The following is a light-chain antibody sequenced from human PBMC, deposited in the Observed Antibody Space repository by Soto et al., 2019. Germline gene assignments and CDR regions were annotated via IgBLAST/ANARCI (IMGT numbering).Light chain of an antibody. CDR2: GAS. J-gene: IGKJ5*01. CDR3: QGYGSSAPNT. CDR1: QSVSSNY. Sequence: EIVLTQSPDTLSLSPGEGATLSCRASQSVSSNYLAWYQQKPGQAPRLLIYGASSRATGIQDRLSGSGAGTYFALSISRLEPEDFAMYYWQGYGSSAPNTFGQGTRLEIE. V-gene: IGKV3-20*01.